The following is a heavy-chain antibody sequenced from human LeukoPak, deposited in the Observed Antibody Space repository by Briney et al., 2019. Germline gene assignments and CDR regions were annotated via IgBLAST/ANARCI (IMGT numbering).Heavy chain of an antibody. V-gene: IGHV3-23*01. J-gene: IGHJ4*02. Sequence: GGSLRLSCAASGFTFSSYAMSWVRQAPGKGLEWVSAISGSGGSTYYADSAKGRFTISRDNSKNTLYLQMNSLRAEDTAVYYCAKVSPRNYYDSSGYFDYWGQGTLVTVSS. CDR3: AKVSPRNYYDSSGYFDY. D-gene: IGHD3-22*01. CDR2: ISGSGGST. CDR1: GFTFSSYA.